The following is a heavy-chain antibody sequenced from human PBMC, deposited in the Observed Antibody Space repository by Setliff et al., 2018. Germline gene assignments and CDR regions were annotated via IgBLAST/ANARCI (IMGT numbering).Heavy chain of an antibody. CDR1: ADSMNNNF. CDR2: IYPDGTT. V-gene: IGHV4-4*08. Sequence: SETLSLTCIVSADSMNNNFWTWIRRPPGKGLEWIGYIYPDGTTNYNPSLKSRMTISLDMSKNQFSLTLRSVTAADTAMYYCARGINSVSWIPKYWGRGTLVTVSS. J-gene: IGHJ4*02. CDR3: ARGINSVSWIPKY. D-gene: IGHD6-13*01.